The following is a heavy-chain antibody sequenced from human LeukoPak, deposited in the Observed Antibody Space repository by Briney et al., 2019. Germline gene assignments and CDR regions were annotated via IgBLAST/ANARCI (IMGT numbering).Heavy chain of an antibody. Sequence: ASVKVSCKASGYTFTSYYMHWVRQAPGQGLEWMGWINPNSGGTNYAQKFQGRVTMTRDTSISTAYMGLSRLRSDDTAVYYCARAGGLWFGETLNWFDPWGQGTLVTVSS. V-gene: IGHV1-2*02. J-gene: IGHJ5*02. CDR2: INPNSGGT. CDR3: ARAGGLWFGETLNWFDP. D-gene: IGHD3-10*01. CDR1: GYTFTSYY.